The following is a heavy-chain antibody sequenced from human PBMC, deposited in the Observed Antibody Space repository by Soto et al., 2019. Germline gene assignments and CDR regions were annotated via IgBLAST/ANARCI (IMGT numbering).Heavy chain of an antibody. CDR3: AKDRSIQLWLMFGY. Sequence: ASVKVSCKASGYTFTSYGISWVRQAPGQGLEWMGWISAYNGNTNYAQKLQGRVTMTTDTSTSTAYMERRSLGSEDTAVYYCAKDRSIQLWLMFGYWGQGPLVTVSS. J-gene: IGHJ4*02. CDR1: GYTFTSYG. CDR2: ISAYNGNT. D-gene: IGHD5-18*01. V-gene: IGHV1-18*04.